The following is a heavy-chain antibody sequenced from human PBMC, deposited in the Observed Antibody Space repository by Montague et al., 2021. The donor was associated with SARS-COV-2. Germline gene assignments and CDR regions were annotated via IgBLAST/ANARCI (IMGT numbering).Heavy chain of an antibody. CDR1: GGSISTIVNF. D-gene: IGHD4-11*01. CDR2: ISYTGST. Sequence: SETLSLTCTFSGGSISTIVNFWCWIRQPPGKGLELIGSISYTGSTYHNPSLKSRVTMSVDTSKNQFSLKLNSVTAADTAVYYCARSGDPGTTVTYLYWGQGTLVTVSS. J-gene: IGHJ4*02. CDR3: ARSGDPGTTVTYLY. V-gene: IGHV4-39*07.